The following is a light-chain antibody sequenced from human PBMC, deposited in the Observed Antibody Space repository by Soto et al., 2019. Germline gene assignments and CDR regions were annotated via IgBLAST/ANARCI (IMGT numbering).Light chain of an antibody. V-gene: IGLV2-14*01. CDR2: AVT. J-gene: IGLJ2*01. CDR3: CSYAGTYTVV. CDR1: SSDVGGYNY. Sequence: QSALTQPASVSGSPGQSITISCTGTSSDVGGYNYVSWYQQHPGKAPKLMIYAVTDRPSGVSSRFSGSKSGNTASLTISGLQADDEADYYCCSYAGTYTVVFGGGTQLTVL.